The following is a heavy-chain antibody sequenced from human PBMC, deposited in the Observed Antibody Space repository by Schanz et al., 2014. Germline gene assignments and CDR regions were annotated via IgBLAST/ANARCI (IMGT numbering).Heavy chain of an antibody. CDR3: AKDPHRDYGGKPQTFDI. J-gene: IGHJ3*02. CDR1: GFTFDSYG. Sequence: QVQLVESGGGVVQPGRSLRLSCVASGFTFDSYGIHWVRQAPGKGLEWVAGIWYEGSKISYADSVRGRFTISRDNSKNTLYLQMSSLRAEDTALYYCAKDPHRDYGGKPQTFDIWGQGTMVTVSS. CDR2: IWYEGSKI. D-gene: IGHD4-17*01. V-gene: IGHV3-33*06.